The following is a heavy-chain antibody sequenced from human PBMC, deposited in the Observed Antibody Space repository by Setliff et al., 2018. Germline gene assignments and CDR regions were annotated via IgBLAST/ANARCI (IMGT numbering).Heavy chain of an antibody. CDR1: GYSFPSYG. CDR3: ARGGSPDCSTAGCRYGDYVY. D-gene: IGHD2-2*01. Sequence: ASVKVSCKASGYSFPSYGISWVRQAPGQGLEWMGIINPRAGTTSYAQKLQGRVTMTRDTSTNTVYMELSSLRSEDTAVYYCARGGSPDCSTAGCRYGDYVYWGQGTQVTVSS. V-gene: IGHV1-46*03. J-gene: IGHJ4*02. CDR2: INPRAGTT.